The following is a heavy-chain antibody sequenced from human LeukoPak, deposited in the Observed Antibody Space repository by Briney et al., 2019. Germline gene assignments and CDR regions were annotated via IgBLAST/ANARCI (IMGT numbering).Heavy chain of an antibody. CDR2: ISYDGSNK. D-gene: IGHD5-18*01. V-gene: IGHV3-30*04. Sequence: GGSLRLSCAASGFTFSSYAMSWVRQAPGKGLEWVAVISYDGSNKYYADSVKGRFTISRDNSKNTLYLQMNSLRAEDTAVYYCARASGYSYGPRGNYFDYWGQGTLVTVSS. CDR1: GFTFSSYA. J-gene: IGHJ4*02. CDR3: ARASGYSYGPRGNYFDY.